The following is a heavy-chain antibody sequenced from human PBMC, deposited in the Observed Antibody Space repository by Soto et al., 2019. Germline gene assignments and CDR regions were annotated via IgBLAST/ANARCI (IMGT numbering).Heavy chain of an antibody. Sequence: QVQLQESGPGLVMPSETLSLTCTVSGGSVSSGSYFWSWSRQPPGKGLEWIGYTFSIGITNYSPSLESRVSISVDTSNNQFSLNLISVIAADTAVYYCARFGNFEGYYWGQGILVTVSS. CDR3: ARFGNFEGYY. CDR2: TFSIGIT. D-gene: IGHD3-16*01. V-gene: IGHV4-61*01. CDR1: GGSVSSGSYF. J-gene: IGHJ4*02.